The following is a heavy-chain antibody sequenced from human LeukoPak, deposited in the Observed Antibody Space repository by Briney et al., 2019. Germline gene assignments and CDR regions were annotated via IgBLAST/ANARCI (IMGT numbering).Heavy chain of an antibody. V-gene: IGHV3-30*18. J-gene: IGHJ3*01. Sequence: PGGSLSPSRAASGFTFSSYGMHWARQAPGKGLEWVAVISYDGSNKYYADSVKGRFTISRDNSKNTLYLQMNSLRAEDTAVYYCAKDLAGGSSGSLWGAGTMVTVSS. D-gene: IGHD3-22*01. CDR3: AKDLAGGSSGSL. CDR1: GFTFSSYG. CDR2: ISYDGSNK.